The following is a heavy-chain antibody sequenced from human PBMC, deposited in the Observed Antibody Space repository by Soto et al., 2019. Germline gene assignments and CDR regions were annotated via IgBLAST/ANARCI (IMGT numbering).Heavy chain of an antibody. Sequence: GGSLRLSCAASGFTFSSNAMHWVRQAPGKGLEWVAVMSYDGSNEYYADSVKGRFTISRDNSKNTLYLQMNSLRAEDTAVYYCARDSILSGTTRPPPLDYWGQGTLVTVSS. J-gene: IGHJ4*02. CDR3: ARDSILSGTTRPPPLDY. V-gene: IGHV3-30-3*01. CDR1: GFTFSSNA. CDR2: MSYDGSNE. D-gene: IGHD4-17*01.